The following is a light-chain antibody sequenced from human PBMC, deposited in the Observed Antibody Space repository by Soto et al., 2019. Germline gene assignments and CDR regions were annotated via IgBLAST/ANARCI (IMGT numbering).Light chain of an antibody. J-gene: IGLJ2*01. CDR3: QSYDSSLSGVV. CDR1: SSNIGAGYD. CDR2: GNI. V-gene: IGLV1-40*01. Sequence: QSVLTQPPSVSGAPGQTITISCTGSSSNIGAGYDVHWYQQLPGRAPKLLIYGNINRPSGVPDRFSGSNSGTSASLAITGLQAEDEADYYCQSYDSSLSGVVFGGGTKLTVL.